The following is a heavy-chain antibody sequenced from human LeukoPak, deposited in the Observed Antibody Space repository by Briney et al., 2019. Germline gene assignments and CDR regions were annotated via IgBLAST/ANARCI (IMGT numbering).Heavy chain of an antibody. J-gene: IGHJ3*02. CDR1: KFTFSKYW. V-gene: IGHV3-7*01. CDR2: INQDGTEK. D-gene: IGHD3-16*01. CDR3: ARAKSRVGDGLDI. Sequence: PGGSLRLSCAASKFTFSKYWMSWVRQAPGKGLEWVANINQDGTEKYFGDSVKGRFTISGDNAKNSLYLQMNSLRAEDTAVYYCARAKSRVGDGLDIWGQGTMVTVSS.